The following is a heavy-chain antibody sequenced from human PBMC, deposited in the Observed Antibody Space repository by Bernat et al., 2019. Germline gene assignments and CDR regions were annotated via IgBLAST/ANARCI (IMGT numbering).Heavy chain of an antibody. Sequence: QVQLQQWGAGLLEPSETLSLTCAVYGGSFSGYYWTWIRQPPGKGLEWIGEINHSGSTNYNPSLKSRVTISVDTSKNQFSLELSSVTAADTAVYYCARGFRSASRVLDVWGQGTTVTVSS. CDR1: GGSFSGYY. D-gene: IGHD2-2*01. V-gene: IGHV4-34*01. CDR3: ARGFRSASRVLDV. CDR2: INHSGST. J-gene: IGHJ6*02.